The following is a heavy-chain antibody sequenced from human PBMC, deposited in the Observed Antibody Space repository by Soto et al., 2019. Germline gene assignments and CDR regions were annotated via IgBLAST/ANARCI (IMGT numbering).Heavy chain of an antibody. CDR1: GYAFTNND. Sequence: GASVKVSCTASGYAFTNNDVRWVRQATGQGLEWMGWMNPGSGDTGCAQEFQGRVTMTRNISIATAYMELSSLRAEDTATYYCERMASLGAVNWFDPWGQGTVVTVSS. CDR2: MNPGSGDT. CDR3: ERMASLGAVNWFDP. D-gene: IGHD3-16*01. V-gene: IGHV1-8*01. J-gene: IGHJ5*02.